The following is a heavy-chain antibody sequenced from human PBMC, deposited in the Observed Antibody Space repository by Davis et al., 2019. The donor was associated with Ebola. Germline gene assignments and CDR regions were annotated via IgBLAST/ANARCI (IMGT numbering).Heavy chain of an antibody. Sequence: MPGGSLRLSCTVSGGSISSSSYYWGWIRQPPGKGLEWIGSIYYSGSTYYNPSLKSRVTISVDTSKNQFSLKLSSVTAADTAVYYCARYSGTAMTPWGQGTLVTVSS. CDR2: IYYSGST. CDR3: ARYSGTAMTP. CDR1: GGSISSSSYY. D-gene: IGHD5-18*01. V-gene: IGHV4-39*07. J-gene: IGHJ4*02.